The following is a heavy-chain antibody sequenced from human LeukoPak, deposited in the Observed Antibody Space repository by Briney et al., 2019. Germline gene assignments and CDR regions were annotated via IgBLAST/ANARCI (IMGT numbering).Heavy chain of an antibody. CDR1: GFTFSSYW. CDR2: INTDGSST. J-gene: IGHJ4*02. CDR3: ARDNAYMLDY. V-gene: IGHV3-74*01. D-gene: IGHD5-24*01. Sequence: GGSLRLSCAASGFTFSSYWMHWVRQAPGKGLVWVSRINTDGSSTSYADSVKGRFTVSRDNAKNTLYLEMNRLRAEDTAVYYCARDNAYMLDYWGQGTQVTVSS.